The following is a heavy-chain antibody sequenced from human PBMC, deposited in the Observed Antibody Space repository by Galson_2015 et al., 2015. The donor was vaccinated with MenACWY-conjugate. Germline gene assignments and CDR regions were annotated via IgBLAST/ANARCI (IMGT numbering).Heavy chain of an antibody. CDR1: GDSVSSDSAT. CDR2: TYYRSKWYN. CDR3: ARERGSPSYGMDV. V-gene: IGHV6-1*01. Sequence: CAISGDSVSSDSATWHWIRQSPSRGLEWLGRTYYRSKWYNDYAVSVKSRIIINPDTSKNQFSLQLNSVTPEDTAVYYCARERGSPSYGMDVWGQGTTVIVSS. J-gene: IGHJ6*02. D-gene: IGHD6-13*01.